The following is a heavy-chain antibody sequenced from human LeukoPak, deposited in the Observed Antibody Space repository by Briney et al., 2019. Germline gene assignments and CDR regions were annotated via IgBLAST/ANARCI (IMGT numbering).Heavy chain of an antibody. Sequence: ASVKFSCKASGYTFTSYYMHWVRQAPGQGLEWMGIINPSGGSTSYAQKFQGRVTMTRDTSTSTVYMELSSLRSEDTAVYYCARDSPDDSSGRYYFDYWGQGTLVTVSS. D-gene: IGHD3-22*01. V-gene: IGHV1-46*01. CDR1: GYTFTSYY. CDR3: ARDSPDDSSGRYYFDY. CDR2: INPSGGST. J-gene: IGHJ4*02.